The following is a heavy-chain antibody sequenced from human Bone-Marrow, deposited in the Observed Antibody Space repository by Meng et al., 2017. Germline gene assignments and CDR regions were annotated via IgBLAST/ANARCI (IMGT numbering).Heavy chain of an antibody. D-gene: IGHD2-15*01. CDR1: GFTFSSYA. V-gene: IGHV3-30*01. CDR2: ISYDGSNK. CDR3: ARARYCSGSSCYPDLGY. Sequence: GGPLRLSCAAPGFTFSSYAMHWVRQAPGKGLEWVAVISYDGSNKYYADSVKGRFTISRDNSKNTLYLQMNSLRAEDTAVYYCARARYCSGSSCYPDLGYWGQGNLVTVSS. J-gene: IGHJ4*02.